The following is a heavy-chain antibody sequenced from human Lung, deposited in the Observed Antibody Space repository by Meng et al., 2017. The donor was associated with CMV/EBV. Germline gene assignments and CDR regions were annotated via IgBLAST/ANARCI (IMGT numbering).Heavy chain of an antibody. CDR3: ARTNYGDYNWFDP. CDR2: IYYSGST. J-gene: IGHJ5*02. CDR1: GGSISSGGFY. V-gene: IGHV4-31*03. Sequence: QGQLKGSGPGLVKPSKTLSLTCTVSGGSISSGGFYWSWIRQHPGKGLEWIGYIYYSGSTYYNPSLRSRVAISIDTSKNQFSLKLTSVTAADTAVYFCARTNYGDYNWFDPWGQGTLVTVSS. D-gene: IGHD4-17*01.